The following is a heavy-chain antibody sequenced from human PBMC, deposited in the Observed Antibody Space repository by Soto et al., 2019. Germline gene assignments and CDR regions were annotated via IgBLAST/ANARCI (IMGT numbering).Heavy chain of an antibody. Sequence: LRLSCAASGFTFSSYSMNWVRQAPGKGLEWVSSISSSSSYIYYADSVKGRFTISRDNAKNSLYLQMNSLRAEDTAVYYCARAVSGGSWPCYWGQGTLVTVSS. V-gene: IGHV3-21*01. CDR3: ARAVSGGSWPCY. CDR2: ISSSSSYI. D-gene: IGHD2-15*01. J-gene: IGHJ4*02. CDR1: GFTFSSYS.